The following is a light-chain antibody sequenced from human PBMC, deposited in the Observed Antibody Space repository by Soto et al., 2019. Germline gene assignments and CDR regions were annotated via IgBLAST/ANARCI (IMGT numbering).Light chain of an antibody. CDR2: DAS. CDR3: QQRRSWPRTIT. Sequence: ILLTQSPATLSLSAGDRATLSCRASQGVSTYVAWYQQKPGQAPTLLIYDASYRATDIPPRLSGSGSGTDFTLTISSLEPEDFAVYYCQQRRSWPRTITFGQGTRLEIK. CDR1: QGVSTY. V-gene: IGKV3-11*01. J-gene: IGKJ5*01.